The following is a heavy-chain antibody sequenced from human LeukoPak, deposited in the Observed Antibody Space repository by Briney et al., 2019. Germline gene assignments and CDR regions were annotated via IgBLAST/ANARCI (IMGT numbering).Heavy chain of an antibody. CDR2: INHSGST. V-gene: IGHV4-34*01. CDR3: ARGEYDYAWGSYSPNAFAM. D-gene: IGHD3-16*01. Sequence: TSETLSLTCAVYGGSFSGYYWSWIRQPPGKGLEWIGEINHSGSTNYNPSLKSRVTISVDTSKNQFSLKLSSVTAADTAPYYCARGEYDYAWGSYSPNAFAMWGQGTMVTVSS. CDR1: GGSFSGYY. J-gene: IGHJ3*02.